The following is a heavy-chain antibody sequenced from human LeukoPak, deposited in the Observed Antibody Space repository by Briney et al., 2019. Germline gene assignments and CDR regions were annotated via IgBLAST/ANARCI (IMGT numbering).Heavy chain of an antibody. V-gene: IGHV4-39*01. Sequence: PSETQSLTCTVSGGSISSSSYYWGWIRQPPGKGLEWIGSIYYSGSTYYNPSLKSRVTISVDTSKNQFSLKLSSVTAADTAVYYSASTYYDFWSGRRNWFDPWGQGTLVTVSS. D-gene: IGHD3-3*01. J-gene: IGHJ5*02. CDR1: GGSISSSSYY. CDR3: ASTYYDFWSGRRNWFDP. CDR2: IYYSGST.